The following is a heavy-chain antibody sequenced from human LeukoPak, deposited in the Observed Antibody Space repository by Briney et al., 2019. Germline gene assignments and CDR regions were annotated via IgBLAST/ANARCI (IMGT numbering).Heavy chain of an antibody. V-gene: IGHV3-21*01. CDR1: GFTVSSNY. J-gene: IGHJ4*02. D-gene: IGHD2-15*01. CDR2: ISSSSSYI. CDR3: ARDAGYCSGGSCFFDY. Sequence: RGSLRLSCAASGFTVSSNYMNWVRQAPGKGLEWVSSISSSSSYIYYADSVKGRFTISRDNAKNSLYLQMNSLRAEDTAVYYCARDAGYCSGGSCFFDYWGQGTLVTVSS.